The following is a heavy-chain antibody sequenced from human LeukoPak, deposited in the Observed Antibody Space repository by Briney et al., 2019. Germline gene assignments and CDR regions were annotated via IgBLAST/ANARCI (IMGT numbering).Heavy chain of an antibody. CDR1: GFTFSSYS. D-gene: IGHD6-13*01. CDR3: AKKLAAAASVDAFDI. J-gene: IGHJ3*02. Sequence: GGSLRLSCAASGFTFSSYSMNWVRQAPGKGLEWVSSISSSSSYIYYADSVKGRFTISRDNSKNTLYLQMNSLRAEDTAVYYCAKKLAAAASVDAFDIWGQGTMVTVSS. V-gene: IGHV3-21*03. CDR2: ISSSSSYI.